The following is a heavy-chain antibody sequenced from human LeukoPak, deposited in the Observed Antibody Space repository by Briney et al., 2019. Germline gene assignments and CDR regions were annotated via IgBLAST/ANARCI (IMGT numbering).Heavy chain of an antibody. V-gene: IGHV3-23*01. CDR2: ISNNGEIT. D-gene: IGHD2-8*02. CDR3: AKADGICTGGICYRHFDN. CDR1: GFTFNNGP. Sequence: GSLRLSCAASGFTFNNGPMSWVRQAPGKELEWVSIISNNGEITFYADSVKGWFTISRDSSRNTLYLHMSNLRAEDTAIYYCAKADGICTGGICYRHFDNWGQGTLVTVSS. J-gene: IGHJ4*02.